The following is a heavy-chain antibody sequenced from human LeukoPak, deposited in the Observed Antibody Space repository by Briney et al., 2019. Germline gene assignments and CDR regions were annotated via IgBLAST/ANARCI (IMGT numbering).Heavy chain of an antibody. Sequence: GGSLRLSCAASGFTFSIHGMNGVRQTPGKGLEWVSYIINSGGTIYYADSVQGRFTISRDNAKNSLYLQMNSSRDEDTAVYYCARVGRGLYSMDVWGQGTTVTVSS. V-gene: IGHV3-48*02. CDR3: ARVGRGLYSMDV. CDR2: IINSGGTI. D-gene: IGHD3-10*01. J-gene: IGHJ6*02. CDR1: GFTFSIHG.